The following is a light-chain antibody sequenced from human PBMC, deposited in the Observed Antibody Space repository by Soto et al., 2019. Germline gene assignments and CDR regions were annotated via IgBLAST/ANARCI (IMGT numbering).Light chain of an antibody. J-gene: IGKJ1*01. Sequence: EVVLTQWPRTLSLSPGERATVACRASQSVSNYLAWYQQKPGQATXLLIYGASNRATGIPDLFSGSGGGTVSTLTSSRLEPEDSAVYYCQQNGSSGTFGQGTKVDIK. CDR3: QQNGSSGT. CDR1: QSVSNY. V-gene: IGKV3-20*01. CDR2: GAS.